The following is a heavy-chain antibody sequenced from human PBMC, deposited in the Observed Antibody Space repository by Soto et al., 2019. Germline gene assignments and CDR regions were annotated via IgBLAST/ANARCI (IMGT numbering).Heavy chain of an antibody. D-gene: IGHD3-3*01. V-gene: IGHV3-30*18. CDR2: ISYDGSNK. CDR3: AKDLERTVNLYYFDY. Sequence: GGSLRLSCAASGFTFSSYGMHWVRQAPGKGLEWVAVISYDGSNKYYADSVKGRFTISRDNSKNTLYLQMNSLRAEDTAVYYCAKDLERTVNLYYFDYWGQGTLVTVSS. CDR1: GFTFSSYG. J-gene: IGHJ4*02.